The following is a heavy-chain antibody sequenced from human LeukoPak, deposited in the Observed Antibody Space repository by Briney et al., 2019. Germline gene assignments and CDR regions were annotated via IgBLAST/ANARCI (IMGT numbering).Heavy chain of an antibody. CDR2: ISSDGSGK. Sequence: GGSLRLSCAASGFMFSAYGMHWFRQAPGKGLEWVAVISSDGSGKNYADSVKGRFTMSRDNSKNTLYLQMNSLRTEDTAVYYCAKDGDCGGGGCFPNNFNYWGQGTLVTVSS. J-gene: IGHJ4*02. CDR1: GFMFSAYG. V-gene: IGHV3-30*18. CDR3: AKDGDCGGGGCFPNNFNY. D-gene: IGHD2-15*01.